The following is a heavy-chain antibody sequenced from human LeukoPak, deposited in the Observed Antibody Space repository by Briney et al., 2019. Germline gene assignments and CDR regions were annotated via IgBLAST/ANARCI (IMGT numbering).Heavy chain of an antibody. CDR1: GDSISSGYY. J-gene: IGHJ5*02. Sequence: PSETLSLTCTVSGDSISSGYYWGWIRPPPGKGLEWIGSIYHSGSTYYNPSVVSRVTISVDTSKNQFSLKLSSVTAADTAVYYCARDRRHDTDGYYYNWFDPWGQGTLVTVSS. CDR2: IYHSGST. D-gene: IGHD3-22*01. CDR3: ARDRRHDTDGYYYNWFDP. V-gene: IGHV4-38-2*02.